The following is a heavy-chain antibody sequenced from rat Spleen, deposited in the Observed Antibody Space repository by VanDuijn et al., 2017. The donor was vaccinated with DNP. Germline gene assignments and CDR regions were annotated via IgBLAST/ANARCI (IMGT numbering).Heavy chain of an antibody. Sequence: EVQLVESGGGLVQPGGSLKLSCAASGFSFSDYDMAWVRQAPKEGLEWVSTITYVGTNTYYRDSVKGRFTISRDNAKSSLYLQMDSLRSEDTATYYCAKGGDYGGFDYWGQGVMVTVSS. V-gene: IGHV5-7*01. CDR1: GFSFSDYD. CDR3: AKGGDYGGFDY. J-gene: IGHJ2*01. D-gene: IGHD1-11*01. CDR2: ITYVGTNT.